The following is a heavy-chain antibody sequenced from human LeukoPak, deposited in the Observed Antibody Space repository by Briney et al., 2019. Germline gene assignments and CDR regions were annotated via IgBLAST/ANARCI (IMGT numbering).Heavy chain of an antibody. CDR2: INHSGST. Sequence: KPSETLSLTCTVSGGSISSSSYYWSWIRQPPGKGLEWIGEINHSGSTNYNPSLKSRVTISVDTSKNQFSLKLSSVTAADTAVYYCARVWYSYGQRTYHFDYWGQGTLVTVAS. CDR1: GGSISSSSYY. V-gene: IGHV4-39*07. CDR3: ARVWYSYGQRTYHFDY. D-gene: IGHD5-18*01. J-gene: IGHJ4*02.